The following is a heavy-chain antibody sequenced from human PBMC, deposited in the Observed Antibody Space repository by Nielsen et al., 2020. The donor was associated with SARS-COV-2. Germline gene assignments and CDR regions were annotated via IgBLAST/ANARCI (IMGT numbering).Heavy chain of an antibody. D-gene: IGHD6-13*01. CDR3: ARGYSSSWYGERFFQH. J-gene: IGHJ1*01. V-gene: IGHV4-59*02. CDR1: GDSVSNYY. Sequence: SETLFTCTVPGDSVSNYYWSWIRQPPGKGLEWIAYIYYSGSINYNPSLKSRATISIDTSKRQFSLKLTSVTAADTAVYYCARGYSSSWYGERFFQHWGQGTLVTVSS. CDR2: IYYSGSI.